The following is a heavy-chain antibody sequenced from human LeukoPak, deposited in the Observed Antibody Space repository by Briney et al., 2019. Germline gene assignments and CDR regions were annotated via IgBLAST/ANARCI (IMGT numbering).Heavy chain of an antibody. CDR2: IIPIIGTA. D-gene: IGHD3-10*01. Sequence: SVKVSCKASGGTFTTYAISWVRQAPGQGLEWMGGIIPIIGTANYAQTFQGRVTITADESTSTAYMELSRLRSEDTAVYYCLYGSVSYSDYWGQGTLVTVYS. V-gene: IGHV1-69*13. CDR1: GGTFTTYA. CDR3: LYGSVSYSDY. J-gene: IGHJ4*02.